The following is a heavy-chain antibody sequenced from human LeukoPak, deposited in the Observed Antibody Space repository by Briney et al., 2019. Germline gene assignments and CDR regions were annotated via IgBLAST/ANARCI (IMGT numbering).Heavy chain of an antibody. CDR2: ISSSCNYI. D-gene: IGHD3-3*01. Sequence: GGSLRLSCAASGFTFSSYSMNWVRQAPGKGLEWVSSISSSCNYIQYADSVKGRFTISRDNAKNSLYLQMNSLRAEDTAVYYCARPPSITNPYYGMDVWGQGTTVTVSS. CDR1: GFTFSSYS. CDR3: ARPPSITNPYYGMDV. V-gene: IGHV3-21*01. J-gene: IGHJ6*02.